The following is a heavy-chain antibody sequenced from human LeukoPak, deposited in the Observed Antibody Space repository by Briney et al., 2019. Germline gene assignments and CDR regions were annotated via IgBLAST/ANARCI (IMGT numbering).Heavy chain of an antibody. V-gene: IGHV3-66*01. Sequence: GGSLRLSCAASGFTVSTSYVSWVRQAPGKGLEWVSVTYSSGTTYYADSLKGRFTISRDSSKNTLYLQINNLRVDDTAVYCCARVSPFDYWGQGTLVTVSS. J-gene: IGHJ4*02. CDR2: TYSSGTT. CDR1: GFTVSTSY. CDR3: ARVSPFDY.